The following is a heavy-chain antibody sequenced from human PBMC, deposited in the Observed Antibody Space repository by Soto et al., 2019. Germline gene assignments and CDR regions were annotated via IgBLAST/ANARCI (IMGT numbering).Heavy chain of an antibody. V-gene: IGHV3-74*01. J-gene: IGHJ4*02. CDR1: GFTFSTYG. CDR2: INIEGSVT. CDR3: ARVNTITIAWPFDY. Sequence: GGSLRLSCAASGFTFSTYGMHWVRQAPGKGREWVSRINIEGSVTTYADSVRGRFTISRDNAKNTLYLEMNSLRAEDTAVYYCARVNTITIAWPFDYWGQGTLLTVSS. D-gene: IGHD3-3*01.